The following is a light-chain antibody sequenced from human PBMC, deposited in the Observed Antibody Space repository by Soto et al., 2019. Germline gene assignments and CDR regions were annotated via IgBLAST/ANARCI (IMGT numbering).Light chain of an antibody. CDR1: TGAVTSGHY. CDR2: DTN. V-gene: IGLV7-46*01. CDR3: SLSYSGAPYVV. Sequence: QAVVTQEPSLTVSPGGTVTLTCVSSTGAVTSGHYPYWFQQKPGQAPRTLISDTNSRHSWTPARFSGSLLGGKAALTLSGAQHEDEAEYYCSLSYSGAPYVVFGGGTKVTVL. J-gene: IGLJ2*01.